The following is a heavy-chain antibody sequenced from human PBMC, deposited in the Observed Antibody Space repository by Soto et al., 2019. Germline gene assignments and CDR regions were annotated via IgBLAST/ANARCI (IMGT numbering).Heavy chain of an antibody. CDR2: ISWNSGSI. J-gene: IGHJ3*02. CDR3: AKLGYCSGGSCYLSDAFDI. Sequence: DVQLVESGGGLVQPGRSLRLSCAASGFTFDDYAMHWVRQAPGKGLEWVSGISWNSGSIGYADSVKGRFTISRDNAKNSLYLQMNSLRAEDTALYYCAKLGYCSGGSCYLSDAFDIWGQGTMVTVSS. V-gene: IGHV3-9*01. CDR1: GFTFDDYA. D-gene: IGHD2-15*01.